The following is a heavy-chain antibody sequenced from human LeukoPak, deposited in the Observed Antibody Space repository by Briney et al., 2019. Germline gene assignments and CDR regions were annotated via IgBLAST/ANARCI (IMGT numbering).Heavy chain of an antibody. CDR1: GGSISSYY. D-gene: IGHD3-22*01. V-gene: IGHV4-59*08. CDR2: IYYSGST. CDR3: ARYSADYYDSSGYPWFQH. Sequence: SETLSLTCTVSGGSISSYYWSWIRQPPGKGLEWIGYIYYSGSTNYNPSLKSRVTISVDTSKNQFSLKLSSVTAADTAVYYCARYSADYYDSSGYPWFQHWGQGTLVTVSS. J-gene: IGHJ1*01.